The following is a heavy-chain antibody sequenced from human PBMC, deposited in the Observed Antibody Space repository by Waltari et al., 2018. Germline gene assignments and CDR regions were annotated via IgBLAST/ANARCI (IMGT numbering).Heavy chain of an antibody. J-gene: IGHJ4*02. CDR3: ARGGAYYDFWSGYYREYYFDY. Sequence: EVQLVESGGGLIQPGGSLRLSCAASGFTVSSNYMSWVRQAPGKGLEWVSVIYSGGSTYYADSVKGRFTISRDNSKNTLYLQMNSLRAEDTAVYYCARGGAYYDFWSGYYREYYFDYWGQGTLVTVSS. V-gene: IGHV3-53*01. CDR1: GFTVSSNY. D-gene: IGHD3-3*01. CDR2: IYSGGST.